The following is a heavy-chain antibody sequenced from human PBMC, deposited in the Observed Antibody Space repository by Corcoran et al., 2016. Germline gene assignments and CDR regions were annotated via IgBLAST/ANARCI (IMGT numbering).Heavy chain of an antibody. V-gene: IGHV3-74*01. CDR3: ARDLPYDFWSGYPSRLGYYYYGMDV. Sequence: EVQLVESGGGLVQPGGSLRLSCAASGFTFSSYWMHWVRQAPGKGLVWVSRINSDGSSTSYADSVKGRFTISRDNAKNTLYLQMNSLRAEDTSVYYGARDLPYDFWSGYPSRLGYYYYGMDVWGQGTTVTVSS. D-gene: IGHD3-3*01. J-gene: IGHJ6*02. CDR2: INSDGSST. CDR1: GFTFSSYW.